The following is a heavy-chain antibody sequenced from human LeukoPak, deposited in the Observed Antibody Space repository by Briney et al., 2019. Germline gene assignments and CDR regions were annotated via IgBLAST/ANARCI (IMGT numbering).Heavy chain of an antibody. CDR3: ASSLSYYGMDV. CDR2: ISSSSSYI. Sequence: GGSLRLSCAASGFTFSSYSMNWVRQAPGKGLEWVSSISSSSSYIYYADSVEGRFTISRDNAKNSLYLQMNSLRAEDTAVYYCASSLSYYGMDVWGQGTTVTVSS. V-gene: IGHV3-21*01. J-gene: IGHJ6*02. CDR1: GFTFSSYS.